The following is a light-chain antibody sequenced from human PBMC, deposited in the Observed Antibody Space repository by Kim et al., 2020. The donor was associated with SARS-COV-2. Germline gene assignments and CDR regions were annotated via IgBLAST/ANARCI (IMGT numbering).Light chain of an antibody. Sequence: EIVLTQSPATLSLSPGERATLSCRASQSVGSYLAWYQQRPGQAPRLLIYDASNRATGIPARFSGSGSGTDFTLTINSLEPEDFAVYYCQQRDNWATVTFGGGTKVDIK. CDR1: QSVGSY. V-gene: IGKV3-11*01. CDR3: QQRDNWATVT. CDR2: DAS. J-gene: IGKJ4*01.